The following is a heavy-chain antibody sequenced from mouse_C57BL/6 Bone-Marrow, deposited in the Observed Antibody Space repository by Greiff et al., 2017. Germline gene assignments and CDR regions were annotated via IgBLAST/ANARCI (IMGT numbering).Heavy chain of an antibody. CDR2: IDPSDSYT. CDR3: ARYYYGLNWYFDV. CDR1: GYTFTSYW. V-gene: IGHV1-69*01. Sequence: QVQLQQPGAELVMPGASVKLSCKASGYTFTSYWMHWVKQRPGQGLEWIGEIDPSDSYTNYNQKFKGKSTLTVDKSSSTAYMQLSSLTSEDSAVYYCARYYYGLNWYFDVWGTVTTVTVSS. J-gene: IGHJ1*03. D-gene: IGHD1-1*01.